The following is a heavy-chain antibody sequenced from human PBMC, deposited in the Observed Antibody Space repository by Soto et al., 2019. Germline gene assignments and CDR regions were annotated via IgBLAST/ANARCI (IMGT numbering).Heavy chain of an antibody. J-gene: IGHJ4*02. V-gene: IGHV1-18*01. CDR2: ISAYNGNT. CDR3: ARTLNEWLLGLD. CDR1: GYTFTNYG. Sequence: ASVKVSCKASGYTFTNYGISWVRKAPGQGLEWMGWISAYNGNTNYAQKFQGRVTMTTDTSTSTAYMELRSLRSDDTAVYYCARTLNEWLLGLDWGQGTLVTVSS. D-gene: IGHD3-3*01.